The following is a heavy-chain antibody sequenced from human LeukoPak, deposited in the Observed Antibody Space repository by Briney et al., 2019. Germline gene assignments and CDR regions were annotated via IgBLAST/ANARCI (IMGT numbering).Heavy chain of an antibody. CDR3: ATGVTTVGKYYFDY. J-gene: IGHJ4*02. CDR2: IIPIFGTA. V-gene: IGHV1-69*05. D-gene: IGHD4-11*01. Sequence: SVKVSCKASGGTFSSYAISWVRQAPGQGLEWMGGIIPIFGTANYAQKFQGRVTITTDESTSTAYMELSSLGSEDTAVYYCATGVTTVGKYYFDYWGQGTLVTVSS. CDR1: GGTFSSYA.